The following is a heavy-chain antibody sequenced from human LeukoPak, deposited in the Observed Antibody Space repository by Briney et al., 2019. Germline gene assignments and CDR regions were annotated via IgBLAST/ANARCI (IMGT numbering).Heavy chain of an antibody. J-gene: IGHJ4*02. CDR2: MNPNSGNT. D-gene: IGHD3-16*02. Sequence: ASVKVSCKASGYTFTSYDINWVRQATGQGLGWMGWMNPNSGNTGYAQKFQGRVTMTRNTSISTAYMELSSLRSEDTAVYYCARGHRRFTFGGVIVLGHWGQGTLVTVSS. V-gene: IGHV1-8*01. CDR1: GYTFTSYD. CDR3: ARGHRRFTFGGVIVLGH.